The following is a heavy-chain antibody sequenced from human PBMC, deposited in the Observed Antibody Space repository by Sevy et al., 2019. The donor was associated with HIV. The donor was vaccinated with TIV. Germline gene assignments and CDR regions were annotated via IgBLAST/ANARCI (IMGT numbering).Heavy chain of an antibody. V-gene: IGHV3-30*04. CDR2: ISYDGSNK. J-gene: IGHJ4*01. D-gene: IGHD3-10*01. CDR3: ARDPDITMVRGYGDY. CDR1: GFTFSSYA. Sequence: GGSLRLSCAASGFTFSSYAMHWVRQAPGKGLEWVAVISYDGSNKYYADSVKGRFTISRDNSKNTLYLQMNSLRAEGTAVYYCARDPDITMVRGYGDYWGHGTLVTVSS.